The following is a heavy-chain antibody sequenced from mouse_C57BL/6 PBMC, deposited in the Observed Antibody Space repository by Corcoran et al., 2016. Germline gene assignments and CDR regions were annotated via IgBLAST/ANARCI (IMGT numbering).Heavy chain of an antibody. Sequence: EVQLQQSGPELVKPGASVKISCKASGYTFTDYYMNWVKQSHGKSLEWIGDINPNNGGTSYNQKFKGKATLTVDKSSSTAYMELRSLTSEDSAVYYCAREGTYYSNYGYFDYWGQGTTLTVSS. CDR1: GYTFTDYY. J-gene: IGHJ2*01. V-gene: IGHV1-26*01. D-gene: IGHD2-5*01. CDR2: INPNNGGT. CDR3: AREGTYYSNYGYFDY.